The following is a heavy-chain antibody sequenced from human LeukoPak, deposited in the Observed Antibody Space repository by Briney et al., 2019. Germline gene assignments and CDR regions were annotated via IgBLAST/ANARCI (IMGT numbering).Heavy chain of an antibody. CDR1: GGTFSSYA. D-gene: IGHD6-13*01. CDR3: ARDPPYPNSKQQLVQPDY. CDR2: IIPILGIA. J-gene: IGHJ4*02. Sequence: SVKVPCKASGGTFSSYAISWVRQAPGQGLEWMGRIIPILGIANYAQKFQGRVTITADKSTSTAYMEPSSLRSEDTAVYYCARDPPYPNSKQQLVQPDYWGQGTLVTVSS. V-gene: IGHV1-69*04.